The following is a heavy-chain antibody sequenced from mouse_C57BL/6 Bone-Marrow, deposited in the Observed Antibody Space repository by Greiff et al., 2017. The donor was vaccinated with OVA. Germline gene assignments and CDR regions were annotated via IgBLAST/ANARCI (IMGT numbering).Heavy chain of an antibody. CDR2: IHPNSGST. Sequence: VQLQQPGAELVKPGASVKLSCKASGYTFTSYWMHWVKQRPGQGLEWIGMIHPNSGSTNYNEKFKSKATLTVDKSSSTAYMQLSSLTSEDSAVYYCARSSYGSSYVGYFDVWGTGTTVTVSS. CDR1: GYTFTSYW. V-gene: IGHV1-64*01. CDR3: ARSSYGSSYVGYFDV. D-gene: IGHD1-1*01. J-gene: IGHJ1*03.